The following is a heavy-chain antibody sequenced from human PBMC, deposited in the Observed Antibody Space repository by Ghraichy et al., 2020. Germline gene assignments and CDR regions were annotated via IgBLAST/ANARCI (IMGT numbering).Heavy chain of an antibody. J-gene: IGHJ3*02. CDR3: ASQTVLRYFDWLNSDAFDI. CDR1: GGSISSSSYY. Sequence: SETLSLTCTVSGGSISSSSYYWGWIRQPPGKGLEWIGSIYYSGSTYYNPSLKSRVTISVDTSKNQFSLKLSSVTAADTAVYYCASQTVLRYFDWLNSDAFDIWGQGTMVTVSS. V-gene: IGHV4-39*01. CDR2: IYYSGST. D-gene: IGHD3-9*01.